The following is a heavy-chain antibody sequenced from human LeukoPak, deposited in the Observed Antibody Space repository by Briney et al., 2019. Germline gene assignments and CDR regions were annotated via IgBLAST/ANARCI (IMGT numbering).Heavy chain of an antibody. V-gene: IGHV3-48*01. CDR3: AREGYCSSTSCYYFDY. D-gene: IGHD2-2*01. CDR1: GFTFSSYS. CDR2: TSSSSSTI. Sequence: PGGSLRLSCAASGFTFSSYSMNWVRQAPGKGLEWVSYTSSSSSTIYYADSVKGRFTISRDNAKNSLYLQMNSLRAEDTAVYYCAREGYCSSTSCYYFDYWGQGTLVTVSS. J-gene: IGHJ4*02.